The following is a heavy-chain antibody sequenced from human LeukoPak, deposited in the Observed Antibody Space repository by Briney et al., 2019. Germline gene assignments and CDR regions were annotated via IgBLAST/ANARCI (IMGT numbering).Heavy chain of an antibody. CDR2: IYYSGRT. CDR3: ARSHGDSYYYYYYGMDV. J-gene: IGHJ6*02. D-gene: IGHD4-17*01. CDR1: GGSISSYY. Sequence: SETLSLTCTVSGGSISSYYWSWVRQPPGKGLEWIGYIYYSGRTNYNPSLKSRVTISVDTSKNQSSLKLSSVTAADTAVYYCARSHGDSYYYYYYGMDVWGQGTTVTVSS. V-gene: IGHV4-59*08.